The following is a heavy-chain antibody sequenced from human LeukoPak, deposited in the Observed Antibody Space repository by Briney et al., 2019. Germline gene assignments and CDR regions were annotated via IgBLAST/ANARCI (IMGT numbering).Heavy chain of an antibody. CDR3: AKFSGYDDAFDI. Sequence: TGGSLRLSCAASGFTFSSYEMNWVRQAPGKGLEWVSYISSSCSTIYYADSVKGRFTISRDNAKNSLYLQMNSLRAEDTAVYYCAKFSGYDDAFDIWGQGTMVTVSS. V-gene: IGHV3-48*03. D-gene: IGHD5-12*01. CDR2: ISSSCSTI. J-gene: IGHJ3*02. CDR1: GFTFSSYE.